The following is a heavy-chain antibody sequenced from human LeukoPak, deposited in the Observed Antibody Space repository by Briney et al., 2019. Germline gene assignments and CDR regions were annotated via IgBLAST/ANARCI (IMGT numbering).Heavy chain of an antibody. Sequence: SVTVSCKASGGTFSSYAISWVRQAPGQGLEWMGGIIPIFGTANYAQKFQGRVTITADESTSTAYMQLSSLRSEDTAVYYCAREWGYDFWSGYYTNAFDIWGQGTMVTVSS. D-gene: IGHD3-3*01. CDR2: IIPIFGTA. CDR1: GGTFSSYA. CDR3: AREWGYDFWSGYYTNAFDI. J-gene: IGHJ3*02. V-gene: IGHV1-69*13.